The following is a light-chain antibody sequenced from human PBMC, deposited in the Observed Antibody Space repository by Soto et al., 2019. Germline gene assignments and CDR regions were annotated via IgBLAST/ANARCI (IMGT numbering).Light chain of an antibody. CDR1: NSNVGSQT. CDR2: TTN. CDR3: AAWDGSLNGYV. J-gene: IGLJ1*01. Sequence: QSVLTQPPSASETPGQRVTISCSGSNSNVGSQTVNWYQQFPGKAPKLLIHTTNQRPSGVPDRFSGSKSGTPASLAISGLQSEDEAEYFCAAWDGSLNGYVFGTGTKVTVL. V-gene: IGLV1-44*01.